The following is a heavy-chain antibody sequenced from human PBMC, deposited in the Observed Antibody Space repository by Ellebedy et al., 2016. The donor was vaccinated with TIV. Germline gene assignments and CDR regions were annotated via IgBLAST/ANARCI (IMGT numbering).Heavy chain of an antibody. D-gene: IGHD4-17*01. CDR1: EFTFSNYA. V-gene: IGHV3-23*01. Sequence: GESLKISCAASEFTFSNYALSWVRQAPGKGLEWVSAISAGGGSTHYADSVKGRLTISGDNSKNTLYLQMNSLRAEDTAVYYCAKAGRRDQVTTLDNWGQGTTVTVSS. CDR2: ISAGGGST. CDR3: AKAGRRDQVTTLDN. J-gene: IGHJ4*02.